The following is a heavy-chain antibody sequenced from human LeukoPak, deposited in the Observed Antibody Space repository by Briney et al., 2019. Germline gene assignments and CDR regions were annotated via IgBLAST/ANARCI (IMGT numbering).Heavy chain of an antibody. CDR2: IFYSGST. D-gene: IGHD1-1*01. Sequence: SETLSLTCTVSCGSISSYYWSWIRQPPGKGLEWIGYIFYSGSTNYNPSLKSRVTISVDTSKNQFSLRLSSVTAADTAVYYCARHQSKRRVAPFDYWGQGTLVTVSS. J-gene: IGHJ4*02. CDR3: ARHQSKRRVAPFDY. CDR1: CGSISSYY. V-gene: IGHV4-59*08.